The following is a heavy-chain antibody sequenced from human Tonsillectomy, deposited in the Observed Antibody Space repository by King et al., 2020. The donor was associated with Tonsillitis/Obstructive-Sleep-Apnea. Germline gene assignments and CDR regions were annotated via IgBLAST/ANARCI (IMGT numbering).Heavy chain of an antibody. J-gene: IGHJ4*02. CDR1: GGSISGSSYY. D-gene: IGHD6-13*01. V-gene: IGHV4-39*01. CDR2: IYYRGTT. Sequence: QLQESGPGLVKSSGTLSLTCTVPGGSISGSSYYWGWIRQPPGKGLEWIGSIYYRGTTYYNSSLKRRVTISVDTSKNQFSLKLSSVTAADTAVYYCARRGYRDLDYWGQGTLVTVSS. CDR3: ARRGYRDLDY.